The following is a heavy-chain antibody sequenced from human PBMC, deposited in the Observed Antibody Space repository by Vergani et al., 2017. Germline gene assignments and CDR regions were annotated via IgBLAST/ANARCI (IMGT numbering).Heavy chain of an antibody. Sequence: QVQLVQSGAEVKKPGSSVKVSCKASGGTFSSYAISWVRQAPGQGLEWMGGIIPIFGTANYAQKFRGRVTITADKSTSTAYMELSSLRSEDTAVYYCARGLVMVRGVINPISPHYYYGMDVWGQGTTVTVSS. CDR1: GGTFSSYA. J-gene: IGHJ6*02. V-gene: IGHV1-69*06. CDR3: ARGLVMVRGVINPISPHYYYGMDV. D-gene: IGHD3-10*01. CDR2: IIPIFGTA.